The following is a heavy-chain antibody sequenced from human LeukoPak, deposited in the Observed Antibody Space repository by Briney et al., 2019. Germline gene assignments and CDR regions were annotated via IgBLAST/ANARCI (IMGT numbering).Heavy chain of an antibody. J-gene: IGHJ4*02. CDR3: ARAHPRGVPAAIFY. Sequence: ASVKVSCKASGYTFTGYYMHWVRQAPGQGLEWMGWINPNSGGTNYAQKFQGRVTMTRDTSISTAYMELSRLRSDDTAVYYCARAHPRGVPAAIFYWGQGTLVTVSP. CDR1: GYTFTGYY. D-gene: IGHD2-2*01. V-gene: IGHV1-2*02. CDR2: INPNSGGT.